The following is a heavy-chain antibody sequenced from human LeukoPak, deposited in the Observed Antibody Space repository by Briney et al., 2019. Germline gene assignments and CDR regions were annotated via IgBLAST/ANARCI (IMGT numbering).Heavy chain of an antibody. J-gene: IGHJ4*02. Sequence: PSETLSLTCTVSGGSISSYYWSWIRQPPGKGLEWIGYIYYSGSTNYNPSLKSRVTISVDTSKNQFSLKLSSVTAADTAVYYCARAYYDYAWGSYRYIGYFDYWGQGTLVTVSS. CDR2: IYYSGST. D-gene: IGHD3-16*02. V-gene: IGHV4-59*01. CDR3: ARAYYDYAWGSYRYIGYFDY. CDR1: GGSISSYY.